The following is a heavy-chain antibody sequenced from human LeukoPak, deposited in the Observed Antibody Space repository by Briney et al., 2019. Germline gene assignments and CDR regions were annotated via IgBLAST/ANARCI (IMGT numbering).Heavy chain of an antibody. D-gene: IGHD1-26*01. V-gene: IGHV5-51*01. Sequence: GESLKISCKASGHSFTNHWIGWVRQMPGIGLEWVGIINFGDSETLYSPSFQGQVTVSLDKSISTTYLQWRSLKASDTATYYCATRPYAGSPNWYDPWGQGTLVTVSS. J-gene: IGHJ5*02. CDR1: GHSFTNHW. CDR3: ATRPYAGSPNWYDP. CDR2: INFGDSET.